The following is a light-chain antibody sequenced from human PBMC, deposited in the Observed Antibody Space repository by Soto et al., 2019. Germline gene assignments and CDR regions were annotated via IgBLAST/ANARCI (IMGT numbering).Light chain of an antibody. J-gene: IGKJ3*01. CDR2: DAS. CDR3: QHRHN. V-gene: IGKV3-11*01. Sequence: DIVLTQSPATLSLSPGERATLSCRASQSVSRDFAWYQQKPGQAPRLLIYDASNRATGIPARFSGSGSGTDFNLTITSLQPEDFAVYYCQHRHNFGPGTKVDFK. CDR1: QSVSRD.